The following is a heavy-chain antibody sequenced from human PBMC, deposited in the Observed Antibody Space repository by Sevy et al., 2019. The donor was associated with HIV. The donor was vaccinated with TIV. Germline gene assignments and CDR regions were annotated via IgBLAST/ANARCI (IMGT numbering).Heavy chain of an antibody. J-gene: IGHJ1*01. V-gene: IGHV3-15*01. CDR2: IKSKTDGGTT. D-gene: IGHD3-3*01. CDR1: GFTFSNAW. Sequence: GGSLRLSCAASGFTFSNAWMSWVRQAPGKGLEWVGRIKSKTDGGTTDYAAPVRGRFTISRDDSKNTLYLQMNSLKTEDTAVYYCTTSLRFLEWLPPYFQHWGQSTLVTVSS. CDR3: TTSLRFLEWLPPYFQH.